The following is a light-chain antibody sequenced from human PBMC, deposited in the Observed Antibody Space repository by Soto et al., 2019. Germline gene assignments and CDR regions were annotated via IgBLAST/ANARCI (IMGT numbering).Light chain of an antibody. CDR2: GAS. Sequence: ILTTQSPATLSVSPGERATLSCRASQSVSSNLAWYQQKPGQAPRLLSYGASTRATGIPARFSGSGSGTEFTLSITSLQSEDFAVYSCQQYSQWPITFGQGTRLEN. CDR3: QQYSQWPIT. V-gene: IGKV3-15*01. J-gene: IGKJ5*01. CDR1: QSVSSN.